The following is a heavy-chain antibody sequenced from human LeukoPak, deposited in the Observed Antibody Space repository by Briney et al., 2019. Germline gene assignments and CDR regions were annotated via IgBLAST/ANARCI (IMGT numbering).Heavy chain of an antibody. V-gene: IGHV4-34*01. CDR3: ARGSRSLGYCGSGSCRAEIFDY. Sequence: SETLSLTCAVYGGFFSGYYWSWLRQPPGKGLEWIGEINHSGSTNYNPSLKSRVTISVDTSKNQFSLKLSSVTAADTAVYYCARGSRSLGYCGSGSCRAEIFDYWCQGTLVTVSS. D-gene: IGHD2-15*01. CDR2: INHSGST. CDR1: GGFFSGYY. J-gene: IGHJ4*02.